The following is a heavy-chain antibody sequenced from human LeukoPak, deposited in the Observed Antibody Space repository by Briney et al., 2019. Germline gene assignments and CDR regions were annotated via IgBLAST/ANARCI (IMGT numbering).Heavy chain of an antibody. D-gene: IGHD5-24*01. Sequence: PGGSERLSCSASGFTFERYSMNWVSQAPGKGLEWVSSISSSSRYIYYADSVKGRFTISRDNAKNSLYLQMNSLRAEDTAVYYCTRDISGVRYIFDYCGQRAILADSS. CDR3: TRDISGVRYIFDY. CDR2: ISSSSRYI. CDR1: GFTFERYS. V-gene: IGHV3-21*01. J-gene: IGHJ4*02.